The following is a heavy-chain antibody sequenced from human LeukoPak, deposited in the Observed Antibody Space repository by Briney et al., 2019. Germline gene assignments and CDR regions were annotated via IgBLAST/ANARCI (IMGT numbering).Heavy chain of an antibody. CDR3: ARPHYYDSSGYPYWYFDL. CDR1: GYTFTSYG. CDR2: ISAYNGNT. V-gene: IGHV1-18*01. Sequence: GASVKVSCKASGYTFTSYGISWVRQAPGQGLEWMGWISAYNGNTNYAQKLQGRVTMTTDTSTSTAYMELRSLRSDDTAVYYCARPHYYDSSGYPYWYFDLWGRGTLVTVSS. D-gene: IGHD3-22*01. J-gene: IGHJ2*01.